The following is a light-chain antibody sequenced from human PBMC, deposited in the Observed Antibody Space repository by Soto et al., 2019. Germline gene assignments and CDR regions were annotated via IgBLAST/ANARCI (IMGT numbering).Light chain of an antibody. V-gene: IGLV2-14*01. CDR1: SSDVGGYNH. CDR3: SSYTSSSTAV. J-gene: IGLJ2*01. Sequence: QSALTQPASVSGSPGQSIAISCTGTSSDVGGYNHVSWYQQYPGKAPKLIVYDVINRPSGVSNRFSGSKSGNTASLTISGLQAEDEADYYCSSYTSSSTAVFGGGTKVTV. CDR2: DVI.